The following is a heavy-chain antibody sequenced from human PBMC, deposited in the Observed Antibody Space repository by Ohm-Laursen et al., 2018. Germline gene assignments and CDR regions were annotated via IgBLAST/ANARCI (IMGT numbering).Heavy chain of an antibody. D-gene: IGHD6-13*01. CDR2: IWNDGSKK. CDR3: AKKRKIAAAGNNWFDP. CDR1: GFTFSASA. V-gene: IGHV3-33*06. J-gene: IGHJ5*02. Sequence: SLRLSCAASGFTFSASAMHWVRQAPGKGLEWVVVIWNDGSKKYYADSVEGRFTISRDNSKNTLYLQMNSLRAKDTAVYYCAKKRKIAAAGNNWFDPWGQGTLVTVSS.